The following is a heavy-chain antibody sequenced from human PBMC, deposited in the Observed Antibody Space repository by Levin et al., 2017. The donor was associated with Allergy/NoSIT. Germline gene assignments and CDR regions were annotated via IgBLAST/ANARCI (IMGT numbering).Heavy chain of an antibody. D-gene: IGHD3-10*01. J-gene: IGHJ4*02. V-gene: IGHV4-34*01. CDR2: INHSGST. CDR3: ARDLRRTRFGELLVDYFDY. CDR1: GGSFSGYY. Sequence: SQTLSLTCAVYGGSFSGYYWSWIRQPPGKGLEWIGEINHSGSTNYNPSLKSRVTISVDTSKNQFSLKLSSVTAADTAVYYCARDLRRTRFGELLVDYFDYWGQGTLVTVSS.